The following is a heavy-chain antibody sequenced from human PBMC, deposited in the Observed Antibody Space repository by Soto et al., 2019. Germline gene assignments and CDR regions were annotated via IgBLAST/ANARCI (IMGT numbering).Heavy chain of an antibody. J-gene: IGHJ4*02. CDR3: AKDYGPKVTLLDY. Sequence: QVQLVESGGGVVQPGRSLRLSCAASGVTFSSYGMHWVRQAPGKGLEWVAVISYDGSNKYYADSVKGRFTISRDNSKNTLYLQMNSLRAEDTAVYYCAKDYGPKVTLLDYWGQGTLVTVSS. CDR2: ISYDGSNK. V-gene: IGHV3-30*18. D-gene: IGHD3-10*01. CDR1: GVTFSSYG.